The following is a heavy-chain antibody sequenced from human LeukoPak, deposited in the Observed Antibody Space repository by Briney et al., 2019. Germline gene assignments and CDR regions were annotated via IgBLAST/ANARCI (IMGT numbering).Heavy chain of an antibody. CDR2: TNHSGST. V-gene: IGHV4-34*01. CDR3: ARYRSYCTSTTCYRDWFDP. Sequence: SETLSLTCAVYSGSFTGYFGSWIRQPPGKGLEWIGETNHSGSTNYNPSLKSRVTISVDTSKNQFSLKLTSVTAADTAVYYCARYRSYCTSTTCYRDWFDPWGQGTLVTVSS. D-gene: IGHD2-2*01. CDR1: SGSFTGYF. J-gene: IGHJ5*02.